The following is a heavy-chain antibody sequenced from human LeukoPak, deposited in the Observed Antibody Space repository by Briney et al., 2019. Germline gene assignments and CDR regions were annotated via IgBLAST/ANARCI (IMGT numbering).Heavy chain of an antibody. V-gene: IGHV3-9*01. CDR2: ISWNSGSI. CDR3: AKGHSSSWYDGSLGY. D-gene: IGHD6-13*01. J-gene: IGHJ4*02. CDR1: GFTFDDYA. Sequence: GGSLRLSCAASGFTFDDYAMHWVRQAPGKGLEWVSGISWNSGSIGYADPVKGRFTISRDNAKNSLYLQMNSLRAEDTALYYCAKGHSSSWYDGSLGYWGQGTLVTVSS.